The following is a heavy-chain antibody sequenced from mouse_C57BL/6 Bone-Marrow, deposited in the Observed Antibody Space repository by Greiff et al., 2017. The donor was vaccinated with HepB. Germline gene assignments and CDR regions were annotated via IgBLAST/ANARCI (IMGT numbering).Heavy chain of an antibody. CDR1: GFTFSDYY. CDR3: AIYYGNLFDY. Sequence: EVQRVESGGGLVQPGGSLKLSCAASGFTFSDYYMYWVRQTPEKGLEWVAYISNGGGSTYYPDTVKGRFTISRDNAKNTLYLQMSRLKSEDTAMYYCAIYYGNLFDYWGQGTTLTVSS. D-gene: IGHD2-1*01. CDR2: ISNGGGST. J-gene: IGHJ2*01. V-gene: IGHV5-12*01.